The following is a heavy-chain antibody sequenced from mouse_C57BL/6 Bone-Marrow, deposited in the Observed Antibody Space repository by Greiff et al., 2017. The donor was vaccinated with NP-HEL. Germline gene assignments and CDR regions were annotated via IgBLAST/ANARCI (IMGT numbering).Heavy chain of an antibody. CDR3: RYYYDAMDY. CDR1: GYTFTDYN. J-gene: IGHJ4*01. V-gene: IGHV1-15*01. CDR2: IDPETGGT. Sequence: QVQLQQSGPELVKPGASVKMSCKASGYTFTDYNMHWVKQTPVHGLEWIGAIDPETGGTAYNQKFKGKAILTADKSSSTAYMELRSLTSEDSAVYYCRYYYDAMDYWGQGTSVTVSS. D-gene: IGHD1-1*01.